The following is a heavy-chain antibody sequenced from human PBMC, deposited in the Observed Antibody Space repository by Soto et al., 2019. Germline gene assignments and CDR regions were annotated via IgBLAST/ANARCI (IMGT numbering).Heavy chain of an antibody. Sequence: PSETLSLTCTVSGGSISSYYWSWIRQPPGKGLEWIGYIYYSGSTNYNPSLKSRVTISVDTSKNQFSLKLSSVTAADTAVYYCGRFKVDIGYCSGGSCYYNWFDPWGQGTLVTVSS. CDR1: GGSISSYY. CDR2: IYYSGST. V-gene: IGHV4-59*08. J-gene: IGHJ5*02. CDR3: GRFKVDIGYCSGGSCYYNWFDP. D-gene: IGHD2-15*01.